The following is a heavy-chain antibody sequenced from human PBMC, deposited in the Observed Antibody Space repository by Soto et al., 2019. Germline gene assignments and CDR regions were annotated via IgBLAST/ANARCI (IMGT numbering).Heavy chain of an antibody. CDR1: GYTFTGYY. Sequence: ASVKVSCKASGYTFTGYYMHWVRQAPGQGLEWMGWINPNSGGTNYAQKFQGWVTMTRDTSISTAYMELSRLRSDDTAVYYCARDGSSSREYYYYGMDVWGQGTTVTVSS. CDR2: INPNSGGT. CDR3: ARDGSSSREYYYYGMDV. V-gene: IGHV1-2*04. D-gene: IGHD6-13*01. J-gene: IGHJ6*02.